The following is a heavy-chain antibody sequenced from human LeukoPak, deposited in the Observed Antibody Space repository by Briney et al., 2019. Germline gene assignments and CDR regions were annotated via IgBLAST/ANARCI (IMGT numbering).Heavy chain of an antibody. D-gene: IGHD2-15*01. V-gene: IGHV3-23*01. Sequence: GGSLRLSCAASGFTFSSYAMSWVRQAPGKGLEWVSAISGSGGGTYYADSVKGRFTISRDNSKNTLYLQMNSLRAEDTAVYYCAKGGRSYCSGGSCYRALFDYWGQGTLVTVSS. CDR2: ISGSGGGT. CDR3: AKGGRSYCSGGSCYRALFDY. CDR1: GFTFSSYA. J-gene: IGHJ4*02.